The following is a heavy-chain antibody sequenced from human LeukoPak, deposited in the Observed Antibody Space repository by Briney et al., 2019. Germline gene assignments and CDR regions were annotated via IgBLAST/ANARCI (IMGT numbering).Heavy chain of an antibody. J-gene: IGHJ6*03. D-gene: IGHD2-8*01. V-gene: IGHV1-2*02. CDR2: VNPNSGGT. CDR1: GYIFTHDY. Sequence: ASVKVSCKASGYIFTHDYIHWVRQPPGQGLEWMGWVNPNSGGTNYAQKFQGRVTMTRDTSISTAYMELSRLRSDDTAVYYCARAVLIRTPMDVWGKGTTVTVSS. CDR3: ARAVLIRTPMDV.